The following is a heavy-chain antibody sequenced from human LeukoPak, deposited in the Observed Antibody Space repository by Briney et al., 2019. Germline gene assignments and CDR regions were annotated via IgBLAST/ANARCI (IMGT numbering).Heavy chain of an antibody. CDR1: GGSISSSSYY. Sequence: SETLSLTCTVSGGSISSSSYYWGWIRQPPGKGLEWIGSIYYSGSTYYNPSLKSRVTISVDTSKNQFSLKLSSVTAADTAVYYCARAWSIVVVPAATDSWFDPWGQGTLVTVSS. V-gene: IGHV4-39*07. CDR3: ARAWSIVVVPAATDSWFDP. D-gene: IGHD2-2*01. J-gene: IGHJ5*02. CDR2: IYYSGST.